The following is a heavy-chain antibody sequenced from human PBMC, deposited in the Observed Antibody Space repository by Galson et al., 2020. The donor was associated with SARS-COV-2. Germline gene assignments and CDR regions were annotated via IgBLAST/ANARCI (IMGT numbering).Heavy chain of an antibody. CDR2: ISSSGSTI. CDR1: GFTFSSYE. J-gene: IGHJ4*02. CDR3: ARASYDFWSGYYLGFHY. Sequence: GGSLRLSCAASGFTFSSYEMNWVRQAPGQGLEWVSYISSSGSTIYYADSVKGRFTISRDNAKNSLYLQMNSLRAEDTAVYYCARASYDFWSGYYLGFHYWGQGTLVTVSS. D-gene: IGHD3-3*01. V-gene: IGHV3-48*03.